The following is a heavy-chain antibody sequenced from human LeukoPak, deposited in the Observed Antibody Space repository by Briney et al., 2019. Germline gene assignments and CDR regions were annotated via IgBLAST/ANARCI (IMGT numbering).Heavy chain of an antibody. CDR3: ARGVRTSLDY. D-gene: IGHD1-1*01. CDR1: GGSISSYF. V-gene: IGHV4-59*01. Sequence: SETLSLTCTVSGGSISSYFWSWIRQPPGKGLEWIGYIYSSGNTNYDPSLKSRVTISVDRSKNQFSLKLSSVTTADTAVYYCARGVRTSLDYWGQGTLVTVSS. J-gene: IGHJ4*02. CDR2: IYSSGNT.